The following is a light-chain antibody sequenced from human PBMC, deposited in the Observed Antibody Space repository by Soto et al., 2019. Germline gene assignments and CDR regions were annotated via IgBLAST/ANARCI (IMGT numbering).Light chain of an antibody. J-gene: IGLJ1*01. CDR1: SSNIGARYD. CDR3: QSYDNSLSAYV. Sequence: QSVLTQPPSVSGAPGQRVTISCTGSSSNIGARYDVHWFQQLPGTAPKLLIYSNNNRPSGVPDRFSGSKSGTSASLVITGLQAADEADYYCQSYDNSLSAYVFGTGTKLTVL. CDR2: SNN. V-gene: IGLV1-40*01.